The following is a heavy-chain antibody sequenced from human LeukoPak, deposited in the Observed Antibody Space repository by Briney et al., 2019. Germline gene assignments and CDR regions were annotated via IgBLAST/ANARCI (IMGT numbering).Heavy chain of an antibody. CDR2: INPSGGGT. J-gene: IGHJ4*02. V-gene: IGHV1-46*01. CDR3: ARDSFYYYDSSGYYPSAY. CDR1: GYTFTSYY. D-gene: IGHD3-22*01. Sequence: GASVKVSCKASGYTFTSYYMHWVRQAPGQGLEWMGMINPSGGGTSYAQKFQGRGTMTSDTSTTTVYMELSSLRSEDTAVYYCARDSFYYYDSSGYYPSAYWGQGTLVTVSS.